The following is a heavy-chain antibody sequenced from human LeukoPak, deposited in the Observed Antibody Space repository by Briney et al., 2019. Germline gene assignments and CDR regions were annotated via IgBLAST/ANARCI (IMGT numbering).Heavy chain of an antibody. V-gene: IGHV1-2*02. J-gene: IGHJ4*02. D-gene: IGHD3-10*01. Sequence: GASVNVSCKASGYTFTGYYMHWVRQAPGQGLEWMGWINPNSGGTNYAQKFQGRVTMTRDTSISTAYMELSRLRSDDTAVYYCARKPYGSGSYNDHWGQGTLVTVSS. CDR3: ARKPYGSGSYNDH. CDR1: GYTFTGYY. CDR2: INPNSGGT.